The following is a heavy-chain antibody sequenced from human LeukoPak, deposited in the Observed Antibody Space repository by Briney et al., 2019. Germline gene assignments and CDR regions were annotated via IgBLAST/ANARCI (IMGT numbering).Heavy chain of an antibody. J-gene: IGHJ5*02. D-gene: IGHD6-13*01. Sequence: GASVKVSCKASGFTFSSYYMHWVRQAPGQGLEWMGVINPSGDTTSHAQKFQGRVTMTRDTSTSTVYMEVSSLRSEDTAVYYCARDNSDTVKGDYSSTSYWWFDPWGQGTLVTVSS. V-gene: IGHV1-46*01. CDR1: GFTFSSYY. CDR3: ARDNSDTVKGDYSSTSYWWFDP. CDR2: INPSGDTT.